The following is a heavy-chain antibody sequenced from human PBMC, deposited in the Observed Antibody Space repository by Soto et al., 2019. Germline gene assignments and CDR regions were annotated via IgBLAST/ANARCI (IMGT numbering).Heavy chain of an antibody. D-gene: IGHD1-7*01. CDR2: ISGSGDTA. J-gene: IGHJ3*01. CDR3: AKYTATTSRRDAFDF. Sequence: EVQVLESGGGLVQTGGSLRLSCAASGFTFSSYAMTWVRQAPGKGLEWVSVISGSGDTANYADSMRGRFTISRDNSKNTLYLQMNSLRAEDTAIYYYAKYTATTSRRDAFDFWGQGTMVTVSS. CDR1: GFTFSSYA. V-gene: IGHV3-23*01.